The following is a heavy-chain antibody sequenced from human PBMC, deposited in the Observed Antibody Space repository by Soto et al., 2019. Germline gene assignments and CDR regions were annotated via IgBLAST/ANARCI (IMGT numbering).Heavy chain of an antibody. CDR1: GYTFTSYG. CDR3: AREFYCTNGVCPPDY. D-gene: IGHD2-8*01. V-gene: IGHV1-18*01. Sequence: ASVKVSCKASGYTFTSYGISWVRQAPGQGLEWMGWISAYNGNTNYAQKLQGRDTMTTDTSTSTAYMELRSLSSDDTAVYYCAREFYCTNGVCPPDYWGQGTLVTVSS. CDR2: ISAYNGNT. J-gene: IGHJ4*02.